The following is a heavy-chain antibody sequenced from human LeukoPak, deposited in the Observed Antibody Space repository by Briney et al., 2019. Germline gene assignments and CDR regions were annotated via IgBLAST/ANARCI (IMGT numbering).Heavy chain of an antibody. CDR2: IKENGAEQ. CDR3: ARGPGDFDASDI. D-gene: IGHD3-16*01. Sequence: GSLRLSCGASGFTFSNYWMSWVRQAPGKGPEWLAHIKENGAEQNYADSVQGRFTISRDNVKQSLCLQMNNLRVEDTAVYYCARGPGDFDASDIWGQGTMVTVSS. CDR1: GFTFSNYW. J-gene: IGHJ3*02. V-gene: IGHV3-7*01.